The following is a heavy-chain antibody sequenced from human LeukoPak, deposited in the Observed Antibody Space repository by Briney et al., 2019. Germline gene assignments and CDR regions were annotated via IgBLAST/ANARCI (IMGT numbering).Heavy chain of an antibody. CDR2: ISGSGT. V-gene: IGHV3-23*01. CDR1: GFTFRSYA. CDR3: AREDYDSSGYFDY. J-gene: IGHJ4*02. D-gene: IGHD3-22*01. Sequence: GGSLRLSCATSGFTFRSYAMIWVRQAPERGLQWVSGISGSGTYYADSVKGRFTISRDNSKNTLYLQMNSLRAEDTAVYYCAREDYDSSGYFDYWGQGTLVTVSS.